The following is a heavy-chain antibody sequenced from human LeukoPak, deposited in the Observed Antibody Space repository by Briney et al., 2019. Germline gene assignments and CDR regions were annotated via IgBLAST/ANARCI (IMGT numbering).Heavy chain of an antibody. D-gene: IGHD2-15*01. Sequence: PSETLSLTCTVSGGSIRGYYWSWIRQPPGKGLEWIGYIYDSGSTKYNPSLKSRVTISVDTSKNQFSLKPTSLIATDTAVYYCARGIYGASPQGVAYWGQGILVTVSS. J-gene: IGHJ4*02. CDR2: IYDSGST. V-gene: IGHV4-59*12. CDR1: GGSIRGYY. CDR3: ARGIYGASPQGVAY.